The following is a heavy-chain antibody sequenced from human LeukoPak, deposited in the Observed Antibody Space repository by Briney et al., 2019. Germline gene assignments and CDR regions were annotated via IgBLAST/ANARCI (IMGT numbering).Heavy chain of an antibody. V-gene: IGHV3-30*18. CDR1: GFTFSSYG. Sequence: PGGSLRLSCAASGFTFSSYGMHWVRQAPGKGLEWVAVISYDGSNKYYADSVKGRFTISRDNPKNTLYLQMNSLRAEDTAVYYCAKDNYYDSSGYHYYYYYYGMDVWGQGTTVTVPS. D-gene: IGHD3-22*01. J-gene: IGHJ6*02. CDR3: AKDNYYDSSGYHYYYYYYGMDV. CDR2: ISYDGSNK.